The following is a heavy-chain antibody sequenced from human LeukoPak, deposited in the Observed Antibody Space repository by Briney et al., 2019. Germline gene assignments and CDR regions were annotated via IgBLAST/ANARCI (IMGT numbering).Heavy chain of an antibody. J-gene: IGHJ4*02. Sequence: PGGSLRLSCAASGFTFSSYAMSWVRQAPGKGLEWVSAISGSGGSAYYADSVKGRFTISRDNSKNTLYLQMNSLRAEDTAVYYCAKDHGSSWRYFDYWGQGTLVTVSS. D-gene: IGHD6-13*01. CDR3: AKDHGSSWRYFDY. CDR2: ISGSGGSA. V-gene: IGHV3-23*01. CDR1: GFTFSSYA.